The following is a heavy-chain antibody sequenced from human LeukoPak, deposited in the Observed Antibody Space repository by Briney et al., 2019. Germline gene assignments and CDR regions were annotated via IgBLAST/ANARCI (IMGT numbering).Heavy chain of an antibody. CDR3: ARADYDSSGYYPQPTYFQH. V-gene: IGHV4-59*01. CDR2: IYYSGST. Sequence: PSETLSLTCTVSGGSISSYYWSWIRQPPGKGLEWIGYIYYSGSTNYNPSLKSRVTISVDTSKNQFSLKLSSVTAADTAVYYCARADYDSSGYYPQPTYFQHWGQGTLVTVSS. J-gene: IGHJ1*01. D-gene: IGHD3-22*01. CDR1: GGSISSYY.